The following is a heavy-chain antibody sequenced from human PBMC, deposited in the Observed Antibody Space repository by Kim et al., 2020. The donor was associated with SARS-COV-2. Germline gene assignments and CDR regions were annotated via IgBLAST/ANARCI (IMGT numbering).Heavy chain of an antibody. V-gene: IGHV3-21*01. J-gene: IGHJ6*02. CDR1: GFTFSTSG. CDR2: INPISSHI. CDR3: AGDSVEPARNSGMDV. Sequence: GGSLRLSCAASGFTFSTSGMNWARQAPGKGLEWVSHINPISSHIYYADSVRGRFACSHAKAMKTLSCQTNYLRVVHNAVEYWAGDSVEPARNSGMDVWG. D-gene: IGHD1-1*01.